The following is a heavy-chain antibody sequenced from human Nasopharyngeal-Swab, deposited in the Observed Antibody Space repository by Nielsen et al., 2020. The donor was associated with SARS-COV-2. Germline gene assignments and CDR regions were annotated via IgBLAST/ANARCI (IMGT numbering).Heavy chain of an antibody. J-gene: IGHJ4*02. V-gene: IGHV1-69*01. CDR2: IIPIFGTA. D-gene: IGHD4-17*01. CDR3: ARDGGYGDYVGFDY. Sequence: WARHAPGQGLEWMGGIIPIFGTANYAQKFQGRVTITADESTSTAYMELSSLRSEDTAVYYCARDGGYGDYVGFDYWGQGTLVTVSS.